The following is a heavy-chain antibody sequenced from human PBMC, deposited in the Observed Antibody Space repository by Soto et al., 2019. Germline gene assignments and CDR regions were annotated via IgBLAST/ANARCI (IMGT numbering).Heavy chain of an antibody. Sequence: VQLQESGPGLVKPSETLSLICTVSGGSVNNYYWGWVRQPAGKGLEWIGRIFADGSTTYNPSLMGRVTLSVDTSRNQLSLELTSMTAADTAVYYCVRDHAQVVVGTGFDCWGQGAPVTVSS. CDR1: GGSVNNYY. CDR3: VRDHAQVVVGTGFDC. V-gene: IGHV4-4*07. D-gene: IGHD2-15*01. CDR2: IFADGST. J-gene: IGHJ4*02.